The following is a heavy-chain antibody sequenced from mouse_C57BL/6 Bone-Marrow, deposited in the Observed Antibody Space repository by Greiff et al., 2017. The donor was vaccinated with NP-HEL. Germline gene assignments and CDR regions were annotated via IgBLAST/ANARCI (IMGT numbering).Heavy chain of an antibody. J-gene: IGHJ3*01. Sequence: EVKLMESGPGLVKPSQSLSLTCSVTGYSITSGYYWNWIRQFPGNKLEWMGYISYDGSNNYNPSLKNRISITRDTSKNQFLLKLNSVTTEDTATYYCARGRTYGSSYEFAYWGQGTLVTVSA. CDR2: ISYDGSN. CDR1: GYSITSGYY. V-gene: IGHV3-6*01. CDR3: ARGRTYGSSYEFAY. D-gene: IGHD1-1*01.